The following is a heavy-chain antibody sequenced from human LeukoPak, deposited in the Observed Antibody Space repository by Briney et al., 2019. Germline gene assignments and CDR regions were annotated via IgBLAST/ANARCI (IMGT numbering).Heavy chain of an antibody. V-gene: IGHV3-48*03. CDR1: GFTFSSYE. Sequence: GGSLRLSCAASGFTFSSYEMSWVRQAPGKGLEWVSYISSSGSTIYYADSVKGRFTISRDNAKNSLYLQMNSLRAEDTAVYYCASSASSGWDLFDYWGQGTLVTVSS. CDR3: ASSASSGWDLFDY. D-gene: IGHD6-19*01. CDR2: ISSSGSTI. J-gene: IGHJ4*02.